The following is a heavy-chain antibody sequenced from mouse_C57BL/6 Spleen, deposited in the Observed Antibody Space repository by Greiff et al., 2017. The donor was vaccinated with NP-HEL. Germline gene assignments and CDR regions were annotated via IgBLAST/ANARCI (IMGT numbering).Heavy chain of an antibody. Sequence: EVKLMESEGGLVQPGSSMKLSCTASGFTFSDYYMAWVRQVPEKGLEWVANINYDGSSTYYLDSLKSRFILSRDNAKNILYLQMSSLKSEDTATYYCARGDWDGSWFAYWGQGTLVTVSA. CDR3: ARGDWDGSWFAY. D-gene: IGHD4-1*01. CDR1: GFTFSDYY. V-gene: IGHV5-16*01. CDR2: INYDGSST. J-gene: IGHJ3*01.